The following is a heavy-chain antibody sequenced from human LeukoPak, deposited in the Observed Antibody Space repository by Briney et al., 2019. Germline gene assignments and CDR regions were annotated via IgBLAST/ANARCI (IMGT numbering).Heavy chain of an antibody. J-gene: IGHJ4*02. CDR1: GGSFSGYY. CDR2: INHSGST. Sequence: SETLSLTCAVYGGSFSGYYWSWIRQPPGKGLEWIGEINHSGSTNYNPSLKSRVTISVDTSKNQFSLKLSSVTAADTAVYYCARAEASGSSWYFDYWGQGTLVTVSS. V-gene: IGHV4-34*01. CDR3: ARAEASGSSWYFDY. D-gene: IGHD6-13*01.